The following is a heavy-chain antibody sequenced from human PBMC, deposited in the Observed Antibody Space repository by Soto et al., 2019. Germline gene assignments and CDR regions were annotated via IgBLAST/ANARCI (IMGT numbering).Heavy chain of an antibody. V-gene: IGHV3-15*01. CDR3: TTDPGGGVSAGDVPDY. Sequence: GGSLRLSCAASGFTFSKAWMSWVRQAPGKGLDWVGRIKSKTSGGTTDYAAPVKGRFAISRDDSKNTLYLQMNSLKTEDTAVYYCTTDPGGGVSAGDVPDYWGQGTLVTVSS. CDR1: GFTFSKAW. D-gene: IGHD6-13*01. CDR2: IKSKTSGGTT. J-gene: IGHJ4*02.